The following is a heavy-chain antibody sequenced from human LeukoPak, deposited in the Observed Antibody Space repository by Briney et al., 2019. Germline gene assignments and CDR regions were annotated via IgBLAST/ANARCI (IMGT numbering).Heavy chain of an antibody. V-gene: IGHV3-23*01. D-gene: IGHD2-15*01. CDR3: AKDLEVVAARVRYFDY. CDR2: ISGSGGST. J-gene: IGHJ4*02. CDR1: GFTFSSYA. Sequence: PGGSLRLSCATSGFTFSSYAMSWVRQAPGKGLEWVSAISGSGGSTYYADSVKGRFTISRDNSKNTLYLQMNSLRAEDTAVYYCAKDLEVVAARVRYFDYWRQGTLVTVSS.